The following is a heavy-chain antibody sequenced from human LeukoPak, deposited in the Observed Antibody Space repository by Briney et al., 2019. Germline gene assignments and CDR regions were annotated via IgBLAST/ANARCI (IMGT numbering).Heavy chain of an antibody. CDR2: ISSTDAGT. Sequence: GGSLRLSCAASGFSLSSYAMSWVRQAPGKGLEWVAAISSTDAGTYHADSVRGRFTISRDSSKNTLYLQMNSLRAEDTALYYCARDLWFGELSDDYWGQGTLVTVSS. CDR3: ARDLWFGELSDDY. CDR1: GFSLSSYA. J-gene: IGHJ4*02. D-gene: IGHD3-10*01. V-gene: IGHV3-23*01.